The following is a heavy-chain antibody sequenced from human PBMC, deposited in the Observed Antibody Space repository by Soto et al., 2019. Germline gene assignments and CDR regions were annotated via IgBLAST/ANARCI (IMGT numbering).Heavy chain of an antibody. CDR1: GFTFSSYG. Sequence: GGSLRLSCAASGFTFSSYGMHWVRQAPGKGLEWVAVIWYDGSNKYYADSVKGRFTISRDNSKNTLYLQMNSLRAEDTAVYYCARDGGVVVVPAAHYGMDVWGQGTTVTVSS. CDR3: ARDGGVVVVPAAHYGMDV. V-gene: IGHV3-33*01. CDR2: IWYDGSNK. D-gene: IGHD2-2*01. J-gene: IGHJ6*02.